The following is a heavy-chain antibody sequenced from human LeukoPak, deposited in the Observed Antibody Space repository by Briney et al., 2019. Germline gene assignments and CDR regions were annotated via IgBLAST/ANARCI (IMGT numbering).Heavy chain of an antibody. Sequence: SETLSLTCTVSGYSISSGYYWGWIRQPPGKGLEWIGYIYYSGSTNYNPSLKSRVTISVDTSKNQFSLKLRSVTAADTAVYYCARVTGYMIEDYFDYWGQGTLVTVPS. CDR3: ARVTGYMIEDYFDY. V-gene: IGHV4-38-2*02. CDR1: GYSISSGYY. J-gene: IGHJ4*02. D-gene: IGHD3-22*01. CDR2: IYYSGST.